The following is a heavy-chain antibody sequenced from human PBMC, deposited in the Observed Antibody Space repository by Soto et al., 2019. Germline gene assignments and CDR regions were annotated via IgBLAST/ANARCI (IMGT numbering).Heavy chain of an antibody. CDR2: IYYSGST. Sequence: PSETLSLTCTVSGGSISSSSYYWGCIRQPPGKGLEWIGSIYYSGSTYYNPSLKSRVTISVDTSKNRFSLKLSSVTAADTAVYYCARHSVYDILTGYLNWFDPWGQGTLVTVSS. D-gene: IGHD3-9*01. J-gene: IGHJ5*02. CDR3: ARHSVYDILTGYLNWFDP. CDR1: GGSISSSSYY. V-gene: IGHV4-39*01.